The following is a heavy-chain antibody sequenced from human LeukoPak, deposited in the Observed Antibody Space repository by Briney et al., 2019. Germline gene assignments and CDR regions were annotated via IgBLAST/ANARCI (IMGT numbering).Heavy chain of an antibody. CDR3: AKAPLSRVQKWLRAYYFDY. Sequence: PGGSLRLSCAASGFTFSSYAMSWVRQAPGKGLEWVSAISGSGGSTYYADSVKGRFTISRDNSKNTLYLQMNSLRAEDTAVYYCAKAPLSRVQKWLRAYYFDYWGQGTLVTVSS. CDR2: ISGSGGST. CDR1: GFTFSSYA. V-gene: IGHV3-23*01. D-gene: IGHD5-12*01. J-gene: IGHJ4*02.